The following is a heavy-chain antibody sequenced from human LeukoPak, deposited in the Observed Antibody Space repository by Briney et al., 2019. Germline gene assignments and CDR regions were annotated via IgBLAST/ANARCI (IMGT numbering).Heavy chain of an antibody. D-gene: IGHD3-10*01. V-gene: IGHV1-18*01. J-gene: IGHJ5*02. CDR3: ARAEEYYGSGSWFDP. Sequence: ASVKVSCKASGYTFTSYGISWVRQAPGQGLEWMGWISAYNGNTNYAQKLQGRVTMTTDTSTSTAYMELRSLRSDDTAVYYCARAEEYYGSGSWFDPWGQGTLVTVSS. CDR2: ISAYNGNT. CDR1: GYTFTSYG.